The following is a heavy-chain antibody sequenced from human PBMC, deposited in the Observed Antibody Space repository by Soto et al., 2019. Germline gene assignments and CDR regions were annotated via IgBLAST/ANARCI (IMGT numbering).Heavy chain of an antibody. J-gene: IGHJ5*02. CDR1: GYTFTSYA. Sequence: ASVKVSCKASGYTFTSYAMHWVRQAPGQRLEWMGWINAGNGNTKYPQKFQGRVTITRDTSASTAYMELSSLRSEDTAVYYCARVVRIIAAAGTSWFDPWGQGTLVTVSS. D-gene: IGHD6-13*01. CDR3: ARVVRIIAAAGTSWFDP. CDR2: INAGNGNT. V-gene: IGHV1-3*01.